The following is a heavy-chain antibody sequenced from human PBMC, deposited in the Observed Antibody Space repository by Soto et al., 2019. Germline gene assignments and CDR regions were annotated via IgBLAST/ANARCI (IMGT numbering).Heavy chain of an antibody. CDR1: GYTFTSYA. Sequence: QVQLVQSGAEVKKPGASVKVSCKASGYTFTSYAMHWVRQAPGQRLEWMGWINAGNGNTKYSQKFQGRVTITRDTSASTADMELSSLRSEDTALYYCARGGIFGVVIAPALDYYYGMDVWGQGTTVTVSS. CDR2: INAGNGNT. CDR3: ARGGIFGVVIAPALDYYYGMDV. V-gene: IGHV1-3*01. J-gene: IGHJ6*02. D-gene: IGHD3-3*01.